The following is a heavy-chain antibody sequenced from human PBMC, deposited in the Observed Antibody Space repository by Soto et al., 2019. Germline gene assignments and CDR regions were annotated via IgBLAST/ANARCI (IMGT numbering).Heavy chain of an antibody. CDR2: IVVGSGNT. CDR3: AAGYQTYYYDSSGYWGTGIQGFDY. Sequence: QMQLVQSGPEVKKPGTSVKVSCKASGFTFTSSAVQWVRQARGQRLEWIGWIVVGSGNTNYAQKFQERVTITRDMSTSTAYMELSSLRSEDTAVYYCAAGYQTYYYDSSGYWGTGIQGFDYWGQGTLVTVSS. J-gene: IGHJ4*02. D-gene: IGHD3-22*01. V-gene: IGHV1-58*01. CDR1: GFTFTSSA.